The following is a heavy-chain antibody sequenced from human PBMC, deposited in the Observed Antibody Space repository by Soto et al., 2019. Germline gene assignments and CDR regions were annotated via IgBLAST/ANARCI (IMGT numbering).Heavy chain of an antibody. CDR3: AGEVASGY. Sequence: QVHLVESGGGVVQPGRSLRLSCAGSGFTVSTYGMHWVRQAPGKGLVRVAVISRDGGTKFYADSVKGRFTISSDNSRNTLFLEMNSLRGDDMAVYYCAGEVASGYWGQGTLVTVSS. CDR2: ISRDGGTK. V-gene: IGHV3-30*03. D-gene: IGHD2-21*01. J-gene: IGHJ4*02. CDR1: GFTVSTYG.